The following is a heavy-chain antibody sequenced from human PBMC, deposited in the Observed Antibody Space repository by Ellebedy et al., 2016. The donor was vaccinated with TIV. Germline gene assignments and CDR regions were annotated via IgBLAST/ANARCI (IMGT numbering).Heavy chain of an antibody. Sequence: GESLKISCAASGFTFSSYTMNWVRQAPGKGLEWVSSISISGTTIYYADSVKGRFTISRDNAKNSLYLQMNSLRDEDTAVYYCARREFSSGRLDYWGQGTLVTVSS. CDR2: ISISGTTI. D-gene: IGHD6-19*01. V-gene: IGHV3-48*02. CDR3: ARREFSSGRLDY. J-gene: IGHJ4*02. CDR1: GFTFSSYT.